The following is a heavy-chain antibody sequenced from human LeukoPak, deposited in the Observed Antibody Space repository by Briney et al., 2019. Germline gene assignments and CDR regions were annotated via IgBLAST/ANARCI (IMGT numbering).Heavy chain of an antibody. CDR3: ARHYYSGSGSYFAY. CDR1: GYRFTSYW. Sequence: GESLKISCKGSGYRFTSYWIGWVRQLPGKGLEWMGIIYPGDSDTRYSPSFQGLVTISADKSISTAYLQWSSLEASDTAMYYCARHYYSGSGSYFAYWGQGTLVTVSS. D-gene: IGHD3-10*01. V-gene: IGHV5-51*01. J-gene: IGHJ4*02. CDR2: IYPGDSDT.